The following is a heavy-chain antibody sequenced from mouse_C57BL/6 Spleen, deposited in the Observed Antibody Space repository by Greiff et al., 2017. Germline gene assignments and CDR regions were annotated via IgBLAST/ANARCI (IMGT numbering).Heavy chain of an antibody. Sequence: VQLQQSGPELVKPGASVKMSCKASGYTFTDYTMHWVKQSHGKSLVWIGYINPNNGGTSYNQKFKGKATLTVNKSSSTAYMELRSLTSEDSAVYYCARGGLTVFAYWGQGTLVTVSA. D-gene: IGHD4-1*01. CDR1: GYTFTDYT. CDR2: INPNNGGT. J-gene: IGHJ3*01. CDR3: ARGGLTVFAY. V-gene: IGHV1-22*01.